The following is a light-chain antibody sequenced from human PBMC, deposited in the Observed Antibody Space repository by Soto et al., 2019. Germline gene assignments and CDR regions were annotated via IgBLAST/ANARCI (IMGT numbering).Light chain of an antibody. J-gene: IGKJ5*01. Sequence: DIQMTQSPSSLSASVGDRVTITCQASQDISNYLNWYQQKLGKAPKLLIYDASNLETGVPSRFSGSGSGTDFTFTISSLQPEDIATYYCQQYENFPVTFGQGTRLEIK. CDR2: DAS. V-gene: IGKV1-33*01. CDR3: QQYENFPVT. CDR1: QDISNY.